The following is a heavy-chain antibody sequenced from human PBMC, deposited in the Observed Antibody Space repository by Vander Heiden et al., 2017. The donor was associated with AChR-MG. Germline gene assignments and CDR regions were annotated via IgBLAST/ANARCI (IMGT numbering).Heavy chain of an antibody. J-gene: IGHJ4*02. Sequence: EVQLVESGGGLVQPGRSLRLSCAASGFTFDDYAMHWVRQAPGKGLEWVSGISWNSGSIGYADSVKGRFTISRDNAKNSLYLQMNSLRAEDTALYYCAKGIVVVVAATQFDYWGQGTLVTVSS. D-gene: IGHD2-15*01. CDR1: GFTFDDYA. CDR3: AKGIVVVVAATQFDY. CDR2: ISWNSGSI. V-gene: IGHV3-9*01.